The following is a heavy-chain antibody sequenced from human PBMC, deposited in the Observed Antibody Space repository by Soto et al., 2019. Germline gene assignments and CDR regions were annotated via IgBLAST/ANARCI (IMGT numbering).Heavy chain of an antibody. J-gene: IGHJ1*01. CDR3: ERGVVGAGTLSYFQH. D-gene: IGHD1-26*01. CDR2: IIPIFGTA. Sequence: GASVKVSFKASGGAFSSYAISWVRQAPGQGLEWMGGIIPIFGTANYAQKFQGRVTITADESTSTAYMELSSLRSEDTAVYYCERGVVGAGTLSYFQHWGQGTLVTVSS. V-gene: IGHV1-69*13. CDR1: GGAFSSYA.